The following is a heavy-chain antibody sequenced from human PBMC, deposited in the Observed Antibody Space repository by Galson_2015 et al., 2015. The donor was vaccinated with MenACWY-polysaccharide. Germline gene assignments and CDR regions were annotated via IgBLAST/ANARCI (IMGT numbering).Heavy chain of an antibody. D-gene: IGHD3-22*01. Sequence: SVKVSCKASGYTFSSYDINWVRQTTGQGLEWMGWMNPNSGNTGYAQKFQGRVTMTRNTSISIAYMELSSLRSEDTAVYCCARGGKYYYDSSGYLNWFDYWGQGTLVTVSS. V-gene: IGHV1-8*01. J-gene: IGHJ4*02. CDR3: ARGGKYYYDSSGYLNWFDY. CDR2: MNPNSGNT. CDR1: GYTFSSYD.